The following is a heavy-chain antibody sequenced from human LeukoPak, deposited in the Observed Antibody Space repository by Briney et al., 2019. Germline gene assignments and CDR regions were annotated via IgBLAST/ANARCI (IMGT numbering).Heavy chain of an antibody. J-gene: IGHJ4*02. V-gene: IGHV3-7*01. CDR2: INLDGNKK. CDR3: ARDETGGYFKN. Sequence: GGSLRLSCATSGFTFSHHWMSWVRQAPGRGLEWVANINLDGNKKYYVDSVKGRFTMSRDNAQKSLYLQMNSLRVEDTAVYYCARDETGGYFKNWGQGTLVTVSS. CDR1: GFTFSHHW. D-gene: IGHD3-10*01.